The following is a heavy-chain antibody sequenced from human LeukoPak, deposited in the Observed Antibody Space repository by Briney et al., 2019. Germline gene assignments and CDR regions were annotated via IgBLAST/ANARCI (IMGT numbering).Heavy chain of an antibody. CDR1: GGSISSYY. D-gene: IGHD1-26*01. CDR3: ARHGGSYTFDY. CDR2: IYYSGST. J-gene: IGHJ4*02. V-gene: IGHV4-59*01. Sequence: SETLSLTCTVSGGSISSYYWSWIRQPPGKGLEWIGYIYYSGSTNYNPSLESRVTISVDTSKNQFSLKLSSVTAADTAVYYCARHGGSYTFDYWGQGALVTVSS.